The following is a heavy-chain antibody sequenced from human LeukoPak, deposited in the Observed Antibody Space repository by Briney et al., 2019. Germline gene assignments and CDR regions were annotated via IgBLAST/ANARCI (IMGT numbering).Heavy chain of an antibody. J-gene: IGHJ5*02. CDR1: GFTFSDHY. Sequence: KPGGSLRLSCAASGFTFSDHYMSWIRQAPGKGLEWISYISGSSSYTNYADSVKGRFTISRDNAKNSLYLQMNSLRAEDTAVYHCARDARSWFDPWGQGTLVAVSS. CDR3: ARDARSWFDP. V-gene: IGHV3-11*05. CDR2: ISGSSSYT.